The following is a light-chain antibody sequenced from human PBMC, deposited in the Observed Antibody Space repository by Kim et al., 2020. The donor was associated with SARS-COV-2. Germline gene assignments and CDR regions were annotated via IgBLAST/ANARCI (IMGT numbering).Light chain of an antibody. V-gene: IGKV1-9*01. Sequence: DIQLTQSPSFLSASVRDRVTITCRASQYISNYFAWYQQKPGKAPKLLIYAASTLQSGVPSRFSGSGSGTEFTLTISSLQPEDFATYYCQQLNSYPRTFGQGTKLEI. J-gene: IGKJ2*02. CDR2: AAS. CDR1: QYISNY. CDR3: QQLNSYPRT.